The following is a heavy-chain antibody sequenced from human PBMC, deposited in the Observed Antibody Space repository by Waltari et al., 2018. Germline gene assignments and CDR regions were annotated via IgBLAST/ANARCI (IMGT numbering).Heavy chain of an antibody. Sequence: QVQLVQSGAEVKKPGASVKVSCKASGYTFTGYYMHWVRQAPGQGLEWRGWTNTNSGGTNYAQKFQGRVTMTRDTSISTAYMELSRLRSDDTAVYYCARDPRSYSSSWAGAYWGQGTLVTVSS. D-gene: IGHD6-13*01. CDR3: ARDPRSYSSSWAGAY. J-gene: IGHJ4*02. CDR2: TNTNSGGT. CDR1: GYTFTGYY. V-gene: IGHV1-2*02.